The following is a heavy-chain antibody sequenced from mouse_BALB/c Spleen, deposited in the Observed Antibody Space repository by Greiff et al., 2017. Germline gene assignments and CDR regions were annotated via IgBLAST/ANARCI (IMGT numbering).Heavy chain of an antibody. D-gene: IGHD1-1*01. CDR3: ARRGGLLLYFDY. V-gene: IGHV1-9*01. CDR1: GYTFSSYW. CDR2: ILPGSGST. J-gene: IGHJ2*01. Sequence: QVQLQQSGAELMKPGASVKISCKATGYTFSSYWIEWVKQRPGHGLEWIGEILPGSGSTNYNEKFKGKATFTADTSSNTAYMQLSSLTSEDSAVYYCARRGGLLLYFDYWGQGTTLTVSS.